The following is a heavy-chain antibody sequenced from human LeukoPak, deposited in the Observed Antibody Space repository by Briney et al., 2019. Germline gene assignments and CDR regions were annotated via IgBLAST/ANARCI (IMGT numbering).Heavy chain of an antibody. CDR1: GNSISSGDYY. J-gene: IGHJ4*02. CDR3: ARGGVPATAHKKVYFDY. Sequence: SQTLSLTCTVSGNSISSGDYYWSWIRQPAGKGLEWIGRIYTSGSTNYNPSLKSRVTMSVDTSKNQFSLKLSSVTAADTAVYYCARGGVPATAHKKVYFDYWGQGTLVTVSS. CDR2: IYTSGST. D-gene: IGHD2-2*01. V-gene: IGHV4-61*02.